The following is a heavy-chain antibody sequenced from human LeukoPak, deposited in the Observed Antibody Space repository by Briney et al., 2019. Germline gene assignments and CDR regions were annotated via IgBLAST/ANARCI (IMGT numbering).Heavy chain of an antibody. CDR3: ARAQGYYYDSSGYYFDS. D-gene: IGHD3-22*01. V-gene: IGHV5-51*01. CDR2: IYPGDPDT. J-gene: IGHJ4*02. Sequence: GESLKISCKGSGYSFSDYWIGWVRQMPGKGLEWMGIIYPGDPDTKYSPSFQGQVTISADKSISTAYLQWSSLKASDTAMYYCARAQGYYYDSSGYYFDSWGQGTLVTVSS. CDR1: GYSFSDYW.